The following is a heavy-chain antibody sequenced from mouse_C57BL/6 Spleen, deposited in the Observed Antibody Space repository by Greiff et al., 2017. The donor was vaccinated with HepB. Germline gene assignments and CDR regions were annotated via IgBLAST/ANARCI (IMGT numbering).Heavy chain of an antibody. J-gene: IGHJ1*03. Sequence: EVQLQQSGPVLVKPGASVKMSCKASGYTFTDYYMNWVKQSHGKSLEWIGVINPYNGGTSYNQKFKGKATLTVEKSSSTAYMELNSLTSEDSAVYYCAREIPGGSIVWGTGTTVTVSS. CDR1: GYTFTDYY. CDR2: INPYNGGT. D-gene: IGHD1-1*02. V-gene: IGHV1-19*01. CDR3: AREIPGGSIV.